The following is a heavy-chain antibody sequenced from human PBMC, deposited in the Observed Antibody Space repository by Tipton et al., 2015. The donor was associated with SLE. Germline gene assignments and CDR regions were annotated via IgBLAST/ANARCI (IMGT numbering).Heavy chain of an antibody. V-gene: IGHV3-74*01. CDR1: GFTFSSYW. CDR3: TRVESTSWAFDV. J-gene: IGHJ3*01. D-gene: IGHD2/OR15-2a*01. CDR2: INGDGSTT. Sequence: SLRLSCAASGFTFSSYWMSWVRQAPGKGPVWVSRINGDGSTTNYADSVKGRFTISRDNAKSTLYLQMNSLRAEDTAVYYCTRVESTSWAFDVWGQGTIVTVSS.